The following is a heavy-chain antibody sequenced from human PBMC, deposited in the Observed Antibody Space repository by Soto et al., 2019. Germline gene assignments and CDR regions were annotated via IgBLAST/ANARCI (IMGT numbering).Heavy chain of an antibody. V-gene: IGHV2-5*02. D-gene: IGHD2-2*01. J-gene: IGHJ3*01. Sequence: QITLKESGPTLVKPTQTLTLTCTFSGFSLSADGVGVGWILQPPGKALEWLALIYWDDDQRYSPSLKTRLTITKDTSKNQVVITMTNMDPVDTATYYCAHAYGGTSWPNDAFDVWGQGTVVIVSS. CDR2: IYWDDDQ. CDR3: AHAYGGTSWPNDAFDV. CDR1: GFSLSADGVG.